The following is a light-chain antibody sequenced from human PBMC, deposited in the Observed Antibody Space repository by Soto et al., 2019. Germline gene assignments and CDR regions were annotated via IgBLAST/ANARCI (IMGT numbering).Light chain of an antibody. Sequence: QSVLTQPPSVSGTPGQGVTISCSGGSSNIATNYVYWYQLLPGTAPNLVIFSNTIRPPRVPDRFSGSKSGASASLVISGLRSEDEADYFCASWEDTLFGWVFGGGTKLTVL. J-gene: IGLJ3*02. CDR1: SSNIATNY. V-gene: IGLV1-47*02. CDR2: SNT. CDR3: ASWEDTLFGWV.